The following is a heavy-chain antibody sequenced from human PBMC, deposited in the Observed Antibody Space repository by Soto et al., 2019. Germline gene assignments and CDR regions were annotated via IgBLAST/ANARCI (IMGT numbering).Heavy chain of an antibody. V-gene: IGHV1-24*01. CDR3: ATVLRFLEWLFAWDV. D-gene: IGHD3-3*01. CDR2: FDPEDGET. J-gene: IGHJ6*02. Sequence: ASVKVSCKASGYSFTELSMHWVRQAPGKGLEWMGGFDPEDGETIYAQKFQGRVTMTEDTSTDTAYMELSSLRSEDTAVYYCATVLRFLEWLFAWDVWGQGTTVTVSS. CDR1: GYSFTELS.